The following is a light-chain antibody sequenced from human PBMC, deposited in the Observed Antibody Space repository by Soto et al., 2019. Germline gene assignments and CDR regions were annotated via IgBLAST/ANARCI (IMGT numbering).Light chain of an antibody. V-gene: IGKV3-15*01. CDR1: QSVSTN. CDR2: GAS. Sequence: EIVMTQSPATLSVSPGERATLSCRGSQSVSTNLAWYQQKPGQAPRLLIYGASTRATGVPARFSGSGSGTEFTFTISSLQSGDFAVYYCQQHNGWPLTFGGGTKVEIK. CDR3: QQHNGWPLT. J-gene: IGKJ4*01.